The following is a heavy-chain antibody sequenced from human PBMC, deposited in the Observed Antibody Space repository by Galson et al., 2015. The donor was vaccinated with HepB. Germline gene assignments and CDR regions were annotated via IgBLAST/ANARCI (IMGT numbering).Heavy chain of an antibody. CDR1: GFTFRSYG. J-gene: IGHJ2*01. CDR2: IRYDGSNK. CDR3: AKDSGDVVVVPAAIGSHTTLDWYFDL. Sequence: SLRLSCAASGFTFRSYGMHWVRQAPGKGLEWVAFIRYDGSNKYYADSVKGRFTISRDNSKNTLYLQMNSLRAEDTAVYHCAKDSGDVVVVPAAIGSHTTLDWYFDLWGRGTLVTVSS. D-gene: IGHD2-2*01. V-gene: IGHV3-30*02.